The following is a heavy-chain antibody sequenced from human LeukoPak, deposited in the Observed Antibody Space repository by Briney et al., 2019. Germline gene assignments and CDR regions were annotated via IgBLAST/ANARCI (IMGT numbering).Heavy chain of an antibody. CDR2: IYSGGST. CDR1: GFTVSNNY. D-gene: IGHD1-26*01. CDR3: ARELPPIYNMDV. V-gene: IGHV3-66*02. Sequence: QPGGSLRLSCAASGFTVSNNYMSWGRQAPGKGLEWVSAIYSGGSTYYADSVKGRFTISRDNSKNTLYLQMNSLRAEDTAVYYCARELPPIYNMDVWGKGTTVTVSS. J-gene: IGHJ6*03.